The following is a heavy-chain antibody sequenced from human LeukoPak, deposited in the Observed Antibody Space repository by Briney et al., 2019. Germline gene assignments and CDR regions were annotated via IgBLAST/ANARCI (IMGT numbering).Heavy chain of an antibody. V-gene: IGHV4-59*01. J-gene: IGHJ3*02. CDR3: ARRETVVTSGAFDI. Sequence: SETLSLTCTVSGGSISSYYWSWIRQPPGKGLEWIGYIYYSGSTNYNPSLKSRVTISVDTSKNQFSLKLSSVTAADTAVYYCARRETVVTSGAFDIWGQGTMVTASS. CDR1: GGSISSYY. D-gene: IGHD4-23*01. CDR2: IYYSGST.